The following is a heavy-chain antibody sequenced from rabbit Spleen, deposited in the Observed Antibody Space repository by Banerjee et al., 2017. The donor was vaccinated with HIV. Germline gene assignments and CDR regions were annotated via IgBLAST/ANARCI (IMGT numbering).Heavy chain of an antibody. CDR1: GFSFSSYS. D-gene: IGHD7-1*01. V-gene: IGHV1S45*01. Sequence: QEQLVESGGGLVQPEGSLTLTCTASGFSFSSYSMCWVRQAPGKGLEWIACIYTGSSGSRYYASWAKGRFTISKASATTVTLQMTSLTAADTATYYCARDVGGDGTYFFKLWGPGTLVTVS. J-gene: IGHJ4*01. CDR3: ARDVGGDGTYFFKL. CDR2: IYTGSSGSR.